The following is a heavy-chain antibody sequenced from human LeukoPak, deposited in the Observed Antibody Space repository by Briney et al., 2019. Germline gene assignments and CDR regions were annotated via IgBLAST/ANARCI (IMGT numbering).Heavy chain of an antibody. V-gene: IGHV1-69*13. CDR3: AKGPGGNSYYYYYMDV. Sequence: SVKVSCKASGGTFSSYAISWVRQAPGQGLDWMGGIIPIFATPNYAQKFQGRVTITADESTSTAYMELSSLRSENKAVYYCAKGPGGNSYYYYYMDVWGKGTTVTVSS. J-gene: IGHJ6*03. CDR2: IIPIFATP. CDR1: GGTFSSYA. D-gene: IGHD4-23*01.